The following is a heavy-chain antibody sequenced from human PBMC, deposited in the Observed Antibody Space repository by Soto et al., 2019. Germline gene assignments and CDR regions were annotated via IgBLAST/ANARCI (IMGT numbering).Heavy chain of an antibody. J-gene: IGHJ6*02. V-gene: IGHV1-69*12. CDR1: GGTFSSYA. D-gene: IGHD5-12*01. Sequence: QVQLVQSGAEVKKPGSSVKVSCKASGGTFSSYAISWVRQAPGQGLEWMGGIIPIFGTADYAQKFQGRVTSTAAESTSTAYMGLSSLRSEDTAVYYCARDLPEMATTKVIYGMDVWGQGTTVTVSS. CDR2: IIPIFGTA. CDR3: ARDLPEMATTKVIYGMDV.